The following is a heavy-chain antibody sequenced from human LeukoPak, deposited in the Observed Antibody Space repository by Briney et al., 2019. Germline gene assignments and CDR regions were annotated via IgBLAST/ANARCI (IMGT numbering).Heavy chain of an antibody. CDR3: VRDCASDCSIKGHYFFDL. D-gene: IGHD2-21*02. V-gene: IGHV1-18*01. Sequence: ASVKVSCKASGYTFTSYGISWVRQAPGQGLEWMGWISAYNGNTNYAQKLQGRVTMTTDTSTSTAYMELRSLTSGDTAVYYCVRDCASDCSIKGHYFFDLWGRGTLVTVSS. J-gene: IGHJ2*01. CDR2: ISAYNGNT. CDR1: GYTFTSYG.